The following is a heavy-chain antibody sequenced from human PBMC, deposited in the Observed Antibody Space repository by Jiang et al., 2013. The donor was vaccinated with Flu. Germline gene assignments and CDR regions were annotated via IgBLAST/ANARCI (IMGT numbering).Heavy chain of an antibody. CDR1: GGTFSSYA. Sequence: GAEVKKPGSSVKVSCKASGGTFSSYAISWVRQAPGQGLEWMGGIIPIFGTANYAQKFQGRVTITADESTSTAYMELSSLRSEDTAVYYCARDEGVPAANSYYYGMDVWGQGTTVTVSS. D-gene: IGHD2-2*01. CDR2: IIPIFGTA. V-gene: IGHV1-69*01. J-gene: IGHJ6*02. CDR3: ARDEGVPAANSYYYGMDV.